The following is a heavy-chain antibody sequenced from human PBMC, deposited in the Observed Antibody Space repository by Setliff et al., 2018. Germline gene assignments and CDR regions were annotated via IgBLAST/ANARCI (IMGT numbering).Heavy chain of an antibody. CDR3: ARGGNPPYDAFDI. V-gene: IGHV1-69*05. J-gene: IGHJ3*02. CDR1: GGTFSSYA. Sequence: SVKVSCKASGGTFSSYAISWVRQAPGQGLEWMGGIIPIFGTANYAQKFQGRVMITTDESTSTAYMELSSLRSEDTAVYYCARGGNPPYDAFDIWGQGTMVTVSS. D-gene: IGHD2-15*01. CDR2: IIPIFGTA.